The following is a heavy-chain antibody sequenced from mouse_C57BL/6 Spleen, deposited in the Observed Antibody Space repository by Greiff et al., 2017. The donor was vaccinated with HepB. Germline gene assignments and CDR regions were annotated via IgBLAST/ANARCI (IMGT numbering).Heavy chain of an antibody. CDR2: ISSGSSTI. J-gene: IGHJ4*01. D-gene: IGHD2-3*01. CDR1: GFTFSDYG. V-gene: IGHV5-17*01. CDR3: ARPRLLLGYAMDY. Sequence: EVKLMESGGGLVKPGGYLKLSCAASGFTFSDYGMHWVRQAPETGLEWVAYISSGSSTIYYADTVKGRFTISRDNAMNTLFLQMTSLRSEDTAMYYCARPRLLLGYAMDYWGQGTSVTVSS.